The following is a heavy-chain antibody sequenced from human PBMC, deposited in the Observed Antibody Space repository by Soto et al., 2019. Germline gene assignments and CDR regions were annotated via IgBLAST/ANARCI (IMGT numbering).Heavy chain of an antibody. CDR1: GFTLSNYA. J-gene: IGHJ4*02. CDR3: ARGGGRPWLVQN. V-gene: IGHV3-33*01. Sequence: QVHLVESGGGVVQPGRSLRLSCSVSGFTLSNYAMHWVRQAPGRGLEWVALIWSGGSDEYYADSVKGRFTISRDNSQNTLFLEMSRLTYEDTAMYYCARGGGRPWLVQNWGQGTLVTVSS. D-gene: IGHD6-19*01. CDR2: IWSGGSDE.